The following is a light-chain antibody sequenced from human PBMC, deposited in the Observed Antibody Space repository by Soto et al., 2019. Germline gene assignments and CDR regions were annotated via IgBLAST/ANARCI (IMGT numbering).Light chain of an antibody. CDR3: QQYNNWPQT. Sequence: ETMMTQSPDTLSVSLGERATLSCRASQSLRSSLAWYQQKPGQAHRLLIYDASTRATGIPARFSGSGSGTDFTLTISGLQAEDFAVYYCQQYNNWPQTFGQGTKVEIK. CDR2: DAS. V-gene: IGKV3-15*01. CDR1: QSLRSS. J-gene: IGKJ1*01.